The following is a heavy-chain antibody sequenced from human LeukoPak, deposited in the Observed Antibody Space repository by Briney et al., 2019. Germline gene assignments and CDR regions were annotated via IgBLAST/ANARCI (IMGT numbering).Heavy chain of an antibody. CDR1: GGTFSSYA. CDR3: ARGHKGYSYGYEYYFDY. Sequence: SVKLSCKASGGTFSSYAISWVRQAPGQRLEWMGGIIPIFGTANYAQKFQGRVTITTDESTSTAYMELSSLRSEDTAVYYCARGHKGYSYGYEYYFDYWGQGTLVTVSS. D-gene: IGHD5-18*01. V-gene: IGHV1-69*05. CDR2: IIPIFGTA. J-gene: IGHJ4*02.